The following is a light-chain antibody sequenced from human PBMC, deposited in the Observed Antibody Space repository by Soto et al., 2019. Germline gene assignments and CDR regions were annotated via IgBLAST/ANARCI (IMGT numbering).Light chain of an antibody. Sequence: DIQMTQSSSSLSASVVDRVTITCRATQSINSYLSWYQQKPGKTPRLLIYAASNLKGRVPSRFSGSESGAAFTLTITSLQPEDFATYYCQESYTSLRTFGQGTNLEI. CDR1: QSINSY. CDR3: QESYTSLRT. J-gene: IGKJ2*01. V-gene: IGKV1-39*01. CDR2: AAS.